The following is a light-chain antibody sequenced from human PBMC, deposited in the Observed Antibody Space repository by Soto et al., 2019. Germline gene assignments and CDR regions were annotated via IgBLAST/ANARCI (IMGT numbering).Light chain of an antibody. V-gene: IGLV2-8*01. CDR2: EVN. J-gene: IGLJ1*01. CDR3: SSHGGNSPYV. Sequence: QAVVTQPPSASGSPGQSVAISCTGTTSDIGGYDYVSWYQQHPVKAPKLMIYEVNKRPSGVPDRFYGSKSGNTASLTVSGLQAEDEADYYCSSHGGNSPYVFGTGTKLTVL. CDR1: TSDIGGYDY.